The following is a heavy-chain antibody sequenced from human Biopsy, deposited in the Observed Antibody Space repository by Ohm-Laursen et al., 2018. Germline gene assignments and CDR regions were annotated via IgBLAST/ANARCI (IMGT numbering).Heavy chain of an antibody. CDR3: ARGGSGSGYYGMDV. CDR2: IIPVVGIT. D-gene: IGHD3-10*01. Sequence: SSVKVSCKPSGDTFSRSAFFWVRQAPGQGLVYLGRIIPVVGITNHAQTFQGRITLTADKSTFMVYMELSRLRSDDTAIYYCARGGSGSGYYGMDVWGQGATVSVSS. V-gene: IGHV1-69*04. J-gene: IGHJ6*02. CDR1: GDTFSRSA.